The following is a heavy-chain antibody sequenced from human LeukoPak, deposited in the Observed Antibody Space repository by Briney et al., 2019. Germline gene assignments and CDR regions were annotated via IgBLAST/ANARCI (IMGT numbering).Heavy chain of an antibody. J-gene: IGHJ3*02. CDR3: ARRGTYSYGQYDAFDI. CDR2: IYPGDSDT. CDR1: GYSFTSYW. Sequence: GESLKISCKGSGYSFTSYWIGWVRQMPGKGLEWMGIIYPGDSDTRYSPSFQGQVTISADKSISTAYLQWSSLKASDTAMYYRARRGTYSYGQYDAFDIWGQGTMVTVSS. D-gene: IGHD5-18*01. V-gene: IGHV5-51*01.